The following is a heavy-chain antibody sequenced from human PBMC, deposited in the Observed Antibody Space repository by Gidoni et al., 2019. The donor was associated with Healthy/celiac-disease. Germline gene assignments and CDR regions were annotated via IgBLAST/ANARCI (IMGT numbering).Heavy chain of an antibody. D-gene: IGHD3-22*01. CDR1: GWPFSSYW. V-gene: IGHV3-74*01. CDR3: AREGGGYYLNWFDP. CDR2: INSDGSST. J-gene: IGHJ5*02. Sequence: EVQLVESGGGLVQPGGSLRLACAAYGWPFSSYWMHGVRQAPGKGLVLVSRINSDGSSTSYADSVKGRFTISRDNAKNTLYLQMNSLRAEDTAVYYCAREGGGYYLNWFDPWGQGTLVTVSS.